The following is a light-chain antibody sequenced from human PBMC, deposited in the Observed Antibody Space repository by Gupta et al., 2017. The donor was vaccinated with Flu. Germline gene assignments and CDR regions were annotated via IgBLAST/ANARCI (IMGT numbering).Light chain of an antibody. V-gene: IGKV1-5*03. CDR2: KAS. Sequence: DIQMTQSPSTLSASVGDRVTITCRASQNINNWVAWYQQKPGKAPKLLIYKASSLESGVPSRFSGSGSGTEFTLTISSLQPDDFATYYCQQKNTYSRAFGQGTKVEIK. CDR1: QNINNW. CDR3: QQKNTYSRA. J-gene: IGKJ1*01.